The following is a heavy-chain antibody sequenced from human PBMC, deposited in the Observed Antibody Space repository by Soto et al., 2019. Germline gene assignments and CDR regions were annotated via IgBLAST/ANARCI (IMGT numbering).Heavy chain of an antibody. J-gene: IGHJ6*02. CDR2: IYYSGST. D-gene: IGHD2-2*01. CDR3: ARSLGYCSSTSCKGRYYYYGMDV. Sequence: SETLSLTCTVSGGSISSYYWSWIRQPPGKGLEWIGYIYYSGSTNYNHSLKSRVTISVDTSKNQFSLKLSSVTAADTAVYYCARSLGYCSSTSCKGRYYYYGMDVWGQGTTVTVSS. CDR1: GGSISSYY. V-gene: IGHV4-59*01.